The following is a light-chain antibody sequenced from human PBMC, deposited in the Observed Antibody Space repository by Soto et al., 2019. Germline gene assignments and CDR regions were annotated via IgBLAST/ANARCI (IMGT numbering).Light chain of an antibody. CDR2: WAS. CDR3: QQYYSSWT. J-gene: IGKJ1*01. Sequence: DIVMTQSPDSLAVSLGERATINCKSRQSVLHSSNNKNYLAWFQQKPGQPPKLLIYWASTRESGVPDRFSGSGSGTDFTLTISSLQAEDVAVYYCQQYYSSWTFGQGTKVEIK. CDR1: QSVLHSSNNKNY. V-gene: IGKV4-1*01.